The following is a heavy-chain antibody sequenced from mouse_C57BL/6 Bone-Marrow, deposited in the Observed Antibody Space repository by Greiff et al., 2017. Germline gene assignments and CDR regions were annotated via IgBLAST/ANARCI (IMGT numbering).Heavy chain of an antibody. CDR3: SRQVTTVLATKYFDV. V-gene: IGHV5-9*01. CDR2: ICGGGGTT. J-gene: IGHJ1*03. Sequence: EVKLVESGGGLVKPGGSLNLPCAPSGFTLSSYTLPWVRQTPEKRLQWVAAICGGGGTTYYPASVKGRFTISRDNDKNILYLQMSSLRSEDTALYYCSRQVTTVLATKYFDVWGTGTTVTVSS. D-gene: IGHD1-1*01. CDR1: GFTLSSYT.